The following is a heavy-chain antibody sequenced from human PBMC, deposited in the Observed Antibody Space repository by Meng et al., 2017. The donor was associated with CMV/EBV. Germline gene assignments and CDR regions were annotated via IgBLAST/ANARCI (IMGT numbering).Heavy chain of an antibody. D-gene: IGHD4-11*01. V-gene: IGHV3-11*01. CDR1: GFTFSDYY. CDR2: ISSSGSTI. J-gene: IGHJ4*02. CDR3: ARRDDYSNYVLFY. Sequence: GESLKISCAASGFTFSDYYMSWIRQAPGKGLEWVSYISSSGSTIYYADSVKGRFTISRDNAKNSLYLQMNSLRAEDTAVYYCARRDDYSNYVLFYWGQGTRVTVSS.